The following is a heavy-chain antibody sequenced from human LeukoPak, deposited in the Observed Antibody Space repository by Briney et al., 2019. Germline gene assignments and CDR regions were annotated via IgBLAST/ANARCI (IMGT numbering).Heavy chain of an antibody. V-gene: IGHV3-23*01. CDR2: ISASAGTS. CDR1: GFTFSSYA. D-gene: IGHD1-1*01. CDR3: AKDHGINWYDKYFQH. J-gene: IGHJ1*01. Sequence: PGGSLRLSCAASGFTFSSYAMSWARQAPGKGLEWVSAISASAGTSYYADSVKGRFTISRESSKNTLYLQMSSLRADDTAVYYCAKDHGINWYDKYFQHWGHGTLVTVSS.